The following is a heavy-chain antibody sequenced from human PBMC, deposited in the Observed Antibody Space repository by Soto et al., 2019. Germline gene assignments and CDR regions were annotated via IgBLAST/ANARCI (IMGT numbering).Heavy chain of an antibody. J-gene: IGHJ4*02. CDR3: TSHYWSHYYDSSGHFDY. CDR2: IKRKTDGGTT. V-gene: IGHV3-15*01. D-gene: IGHD3-22*01. CDR1: GITFSNAW. Sequence: GSLRLSCAASGITFSNAWMSWVRQAPGKGLEWIGHIKRKTDGGTTDYAAPVKGRFTISRDDSKNTLYLQMNSLETEDTAVYHCTSHYWSHYYDSSGHFDYWGQGTLVTVSS.